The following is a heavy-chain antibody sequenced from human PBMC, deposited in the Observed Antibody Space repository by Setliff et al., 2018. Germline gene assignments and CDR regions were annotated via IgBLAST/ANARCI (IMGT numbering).Heavy chain of an antibody. V-gene: IGHV1-69*06. J-gene: IGHJ6*03. CDR2: IIPIFGTA. D-gene: IGHD3-3*01. CDR1: GGTFSSYA. Sequence: SVKVSCKASGGTFSSYAISWVRQAHGQGLEWMGRIIPIFGTANYAQKFQGRVTITADKSTSTAYMELSSLRSEDTAVYYCARGRHPPWSGYPYYYMDVWGKGTTVTVSS. CDR3: ARGRHPPWSGYPYYYMDV.